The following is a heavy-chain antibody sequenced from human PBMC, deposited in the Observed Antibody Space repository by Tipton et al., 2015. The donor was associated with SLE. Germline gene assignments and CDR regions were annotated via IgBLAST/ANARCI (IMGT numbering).Heavy chain of an antibody. CDR3: ARAGGVFGVVNKYYYYYMDV. V-gene: IGHV1-18*01. CDR1: GYTFTSYG. J-gene: IGHJ6*03. D-gene: IGHD3-3*01. CDR2: ISAYNGNT. Sequence: LVQSGAEVKVSCKASGYTFTSYGISWVRQAPGQGLEWMGWISAYNGNTNYAQKLQGRVTMTTDTSTSTAYMELRSLRSDDTAVYYCARAGGVFGVVNKYYYYYMDVWGKGTTVTVSS.